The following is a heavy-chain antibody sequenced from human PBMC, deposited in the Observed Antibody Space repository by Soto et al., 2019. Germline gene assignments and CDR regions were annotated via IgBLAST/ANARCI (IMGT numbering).Heavy chain of an antibody. CDR1: GFTFSSYA. J-gene: IGHJ4*02. Sequence: EVQLLESGGGLVQPGGSLRLSCAASGFTFSSYAMSWVRQAPGKGLEWVSAISGSGGSTYYADSVKGRFTISRDNSKNTLYLQMNSLRAEDTAGYYCAKHRGQWLVRGSIDYWGQGTLVTVSS. CDR2: ISGSGGST. V-gene: IGHV3-23*01. CDR3: AKHRGQWLVRGSIDY. D-gene: IGHD6-19*01.